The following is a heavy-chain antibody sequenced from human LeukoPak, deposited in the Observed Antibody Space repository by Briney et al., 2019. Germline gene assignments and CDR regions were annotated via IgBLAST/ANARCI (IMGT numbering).Heavy chain of an antibody. V-gene: IGHV4-4*07. CDR2: IYTSGST. CDR3: TRDTGTTGEVKFDP. J-gene: IGHJ5*02. Sequence: SETLSLTCTVSGNFFGDYYWSWIRQPAGKGLEWIGRIYTSGSTTYNPSLKSRVTMSVDTSKSQFSLNLMSVTAADTAVYYCTRDTGTTGEVKFDPWGQGTLVTVSS. D-gene: IGHD4-17*01. CDR1: GNFFGDYY.